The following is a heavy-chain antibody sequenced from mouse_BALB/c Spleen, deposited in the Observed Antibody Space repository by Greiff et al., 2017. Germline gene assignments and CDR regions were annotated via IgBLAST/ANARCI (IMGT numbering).Heavy chain of an antibody. CDR1: GFTFSDYY. CDR2: ISDGGSYT. Sequence: EVHLVESGGGLVKPGGSLKLSCAASGFTFSDYYMYWVRQTPEKRLEWVATISDGGSYTYYPDSVKGRFTISRDNAKNNLYLQMSSLKSEDTAMYYCAREGEYDDWFAYWGQGTLVTVSA. D-gene: IGHD2-14*01. J-gene: IGHJ3*01. V-gene: IGHV5-4*02. CDR3: AREGEYDDWFAY.